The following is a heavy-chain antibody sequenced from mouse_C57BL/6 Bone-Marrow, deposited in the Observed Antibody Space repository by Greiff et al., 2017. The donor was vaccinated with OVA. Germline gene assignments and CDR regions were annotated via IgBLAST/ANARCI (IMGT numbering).Heavy chain of an antibody. J-gene: IGHJ4*01. CDR2: IRNKANGYTT. CDR1: GFTFTDYY. CDR3: ARLRTGFYAMDY. Sequence: EVKVEESGGGLVQPGGSLSLSCAASGFTFTDYYMSWVRQPPGKALEWLGFIRNKANGYTTEYSASVKGRFTISRDNSQSILYLQMNALRAEDSATYYCARLRTGFYAMDYWGQGTSVTVSS. V-gene: IGHV7-3*01. D-gene: IGHD4-1*01.